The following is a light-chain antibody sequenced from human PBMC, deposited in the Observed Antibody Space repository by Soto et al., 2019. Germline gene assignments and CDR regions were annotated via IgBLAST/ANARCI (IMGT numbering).Light chain of an antibody. V-gene: IGKV1-39*01. J-gene: IGKJ3*01. Sequence: DIQLIQSPSSLSASVGDRVTITCRASQSVNRYLNWYQQKPGNAPKLLLYTEYKLQSGVASRFSGSGSGTDFTLTISSLQPEDFANYYCQQSFTMPRTFGPGTKVDFK. CDR2: TEY. CDR1: QSVNRY. CDR3: QQSFTMPRT.